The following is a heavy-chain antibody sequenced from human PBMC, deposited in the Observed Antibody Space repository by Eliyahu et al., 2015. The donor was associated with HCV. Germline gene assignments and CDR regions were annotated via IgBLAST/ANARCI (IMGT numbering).Heavy chain of an antibody. CDR1: GFIVSSNY. D-gene: IGHD3-10*01. J-gene: IGHJ4*02. CDR2: IYSGEST. Sequence: EVQLVESGGGLIQPGGSLRLSCAASGFIVSSNYMSWVRQAPGKGLEWVSVIYSGESTYYADSVKGRFTISRDNSKNTLYLQMNSLRAEDTAVYYCASSLLVRGVPQEWGQGTLVTVSS. V-gene: IGHV3-53*01. CDR3: ASSLLVRGVPQE.